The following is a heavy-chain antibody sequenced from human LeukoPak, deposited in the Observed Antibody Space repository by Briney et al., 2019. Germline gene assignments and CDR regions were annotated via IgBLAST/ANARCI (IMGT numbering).Heavy chain of an antibody. D-gene: IGHD1-14*01. CDR1: GGSISSYY. J-gene: IGHJ4*02. CDR2: IYYSGST. V-gene: IGHV4-59*08. Sequence: SETLSLTCTVSGGSISSYYWSWIRQPPGKGLEWIGYIYYSGSTNYNPSLKSRVTISVDTSKNQFSLKLSSVTAADTAVYYCARLSRNLFDYWGQGTLVTVSS. CDR3: ARLSRNLFDY.